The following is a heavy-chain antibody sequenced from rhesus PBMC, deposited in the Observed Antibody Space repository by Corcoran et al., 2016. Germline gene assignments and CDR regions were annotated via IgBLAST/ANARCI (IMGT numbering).Heavy chain of an antibody. J-gene: IGHJ6*01. Sequence: QVQLQESGPGLVKPSETLSLTCAVSGASISSYWWSWFRQPPGTGLEGIGGINGNSGSTYYNPSLKSRVTISKDASKNQFSLKLSSVTAADTAVYYCATIRGGLDSWGQGVVVTVSS. V-gene: IGHV4-80*01. CDR1: GASISSYW. CDR2: INGNSGST. CDR3: ATIRGGLDS.